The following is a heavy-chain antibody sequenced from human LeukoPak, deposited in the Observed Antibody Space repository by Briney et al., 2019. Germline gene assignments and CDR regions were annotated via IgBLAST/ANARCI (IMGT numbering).Heavy chain of an antibody. D-gene: IGHD3-10*01. CDR1: GFTFSSYA. V-gene: IGHV3-23*01. CDR2: ISGSGGST. J-gene: IGHJ4*02. CDR3: AKDQVGGSGSYPGYYFDY. Sequence: GGSLRLSCAASGFTFSSYAMSWVRQAPGKGLEWVSAISGSGGSTYYADSVKGRFTISRDNSKNTLYLQMNSLRAEDTAVYHCAKDQVGGSGSYPGYYFDYWGQGTLVTASS.